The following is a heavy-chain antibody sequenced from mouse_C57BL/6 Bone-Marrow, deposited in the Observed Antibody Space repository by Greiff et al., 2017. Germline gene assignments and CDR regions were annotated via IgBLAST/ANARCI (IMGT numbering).Heavy chain of an antibody. Sequence: DLVKPGASVKLSCKASGYTFTSYWIDWIRQRPGQGLEWIGRIAPGSGSSFYNEIFKGKATLTVDTSSSTASIQLSSLSSEDSAVYFCARENYYGRSSYAMDYWGQRTSVTVSS. CDR2: IAPGSGSS. V-gene: IGHV1S41*01. D-gene: IGHD1-1*01. CDR3: ARENYYGRSSYAMDY. J-gene: IGHJ4*01. CDR1: GYTFTSYW.